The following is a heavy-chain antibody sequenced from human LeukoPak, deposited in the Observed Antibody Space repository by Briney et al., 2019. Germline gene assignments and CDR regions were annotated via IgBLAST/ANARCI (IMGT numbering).Heavy chain of an antibody. J-gene: IGHJ4*02. CDR2: ISNVGST. Sequence: GGSLRLSCAASGFTFNIYAMTWVRQAPGKGLEWVSAISNVGSTYYADSVKGRFTISRDNSRNTLYLEMNSLRAEDTAVYYCTREVWGSYGYWGQGALVTVSS. CDR3: TREVWGSYGY. V-gene: IGHV3-23*01. D-gene: IGHD3-16*01. CDR1: GFTFNIYA.